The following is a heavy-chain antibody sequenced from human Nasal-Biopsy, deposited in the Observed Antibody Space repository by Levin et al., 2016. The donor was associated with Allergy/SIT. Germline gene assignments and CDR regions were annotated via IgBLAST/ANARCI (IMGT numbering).Heavy chain of an antibody. CDR2: ISYDGRNE. J-gene: IGHJ6*02. D-gene: IGHD3/OR15-3a*01. CDR3: TRVRLIFGMVYQDYGMDV. CDR1: GFTFGSYG. Sequence: GESLKISCAGSGFTFGSYGIHWVRQAPGRGLEWLAVISYDGRNEYFADSIKGRFTISRDNYKKTLHLHMNSLRTEDTALYYCTRVRLIFGMVYQDYGMDVWGQGTSVIVSS. V-gene: IGHV3-30*03.